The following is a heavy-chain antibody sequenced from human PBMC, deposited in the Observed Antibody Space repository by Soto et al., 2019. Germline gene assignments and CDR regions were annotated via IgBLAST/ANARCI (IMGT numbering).Heavy chain of an antibody. D-gene: IGHD6-19*01. V-gene: IGHV4-59*01. CDR1: GGSISSYY. CDR2: IYYSGST. J-gene: IGHJ4*02. Sequence: SETLSLTCTVSGGSISSYYWSWIRQPPGKGLEWIGYIYYSGSTNYNPSLKSRVTISVETSKNQFSLKLSSVTAADTAVYYCARDGSSGWYFDYWGQGTLVTVSS. CDR3: ARDGSSGWYFDY.